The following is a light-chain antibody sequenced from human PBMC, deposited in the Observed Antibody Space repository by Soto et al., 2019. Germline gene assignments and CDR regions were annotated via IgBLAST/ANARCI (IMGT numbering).Light chain of an antibody. CDR1: QSVSSN. CDR2: SAS. V-gene: IGKV3-15*01. CDR3: QQYNNWPRT. J-gene: IGKJ1*01. Sequence: EIVLTQSPGTLSLSPGERATLSCRASQSVSSNLAWYQQKLGQAPRLLIYSASTRATGISARFSGSGSGTEFTLTISSLQSEDFAIYYCQQYNNWPRTFGQGTKVDIK.